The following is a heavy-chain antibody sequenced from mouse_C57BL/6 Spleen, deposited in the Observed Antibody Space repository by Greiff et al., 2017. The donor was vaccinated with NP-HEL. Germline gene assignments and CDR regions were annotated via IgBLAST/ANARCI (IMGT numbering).Heavy chain of an antibody. Sequence: EVKVVESGGGLVKPGGSLKLSCAASGFTFSDYGMHWVRQAPEKGLEWVAYISSGSSTIYYADTVKGRFTISRDNAKNTLFLQMTSLRSEDTAMYYCARGELRNYYGRAAYWGQGTLVTVSA. CDR1: GFTFSDYG. CDR3: ARGELRNYYGRAAY. V-gene: IGHV5-17*01. CDR2: ISSGSSTI. D-gene: IGHD1-1*01. J-gene: IGHJ3*01.